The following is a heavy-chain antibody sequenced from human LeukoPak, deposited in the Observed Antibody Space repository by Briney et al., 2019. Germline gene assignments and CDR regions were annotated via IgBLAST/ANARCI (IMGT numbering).Heavy chain of an antibody. CDR2: IYDSGYT. Sequence: PSETLSLTCTVSGASIRTYHCSWFRQSPGKGLEWTASIYDSGYTNYSPSLKSRTTISVDTSNNQFSLRLTSVTAADTAVYYCARLNKAGGSHRDFDCWGQGTLVTVSS. V-gene: IGHV4-59*08. CDR1: GASIRTYH. D-gene: IGHD4-23*01. CDR3: ARLNKAGGSHRDFDC. J-gene: IGHJ4*02.